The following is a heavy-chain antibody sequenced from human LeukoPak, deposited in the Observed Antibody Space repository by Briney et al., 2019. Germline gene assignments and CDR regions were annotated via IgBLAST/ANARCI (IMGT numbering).Heavy chain of an antibody. CDR1: GYSFTSYW. V-gene: IGHV5-51*01. CDR2: IYPGDSDT. CDR3: ARCYCDSSGYYYQNAFDI. Sequence: GESLKISCKGSGYSFTSYWIGWVRQMPGKGLEWMGIIYPGDSDTRYSPSFQGQVTISADKSISTAYLQWSSLKASDTAMYYCARCYCDSSGYYYQNAFDIWGQGTMVTVSS. D-gene: IGHD3-22*01. J-gene: IGHJ3*02.